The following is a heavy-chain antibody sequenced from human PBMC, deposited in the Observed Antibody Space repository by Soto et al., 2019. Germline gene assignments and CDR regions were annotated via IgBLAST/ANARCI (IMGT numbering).Heavy chain of an antibody. CDR1: GFTFSSYG. D-gene: IGHD2-15*01. V-gene: IGHV3-30*03. CDR2: ISYDGSNK. J-gene: IGHJ6*02. CDR3: AIDEDIGYYYYGMDV. Sequence: GGSLRLSCAASGFTFSSYGMHWVRQAPGKGLEWVAVISYDGSNKYYADSVKGRFTISRDNSKNTLYLQMNSLRAEDTAVYYCAIDEDIGYYYYGMDVWGQGTTVTVSS.